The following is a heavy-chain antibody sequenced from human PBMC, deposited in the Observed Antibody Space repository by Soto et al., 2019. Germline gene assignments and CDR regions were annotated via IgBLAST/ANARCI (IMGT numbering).Heavy chain of an antibody. CDR3: ASWLKGPDIGNYYYGMDV. CDR2: IMPIFRAP. Sequence: QVQLAQSGAEVKKPGSSVKVSCKASGGAFSDYAFSWVRQAPGQGLEWMGGIMPIFRAPDYAKKFQGRVTITAEEFTRTAYMEMNSLRSEDTAVYYCASWLKGPDIGNYYYGMDVWGQGTTVTVS. V-gene: IGHV1-69*12. D-gene: IGHD2-15*01. J-gene: IGHJ6*02. CDR1: GGAFSDYA.